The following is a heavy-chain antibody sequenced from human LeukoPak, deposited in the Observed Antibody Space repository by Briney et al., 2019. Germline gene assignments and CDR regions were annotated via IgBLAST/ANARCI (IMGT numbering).Heavy chain of an antibody. J-gene: IGHJ4*02. CDR2: INHSGST. V-gene: IGHV4-34*01. Sequence: SETLSLTCAVYGGSFSGYYWSWIRQPPGKGLEWIGEINHSGSTNYNPSLKSRVTISVDTSKNQFSLKLSSVTAADTAVYYCARGRKTRLGYSGYPLLYYSDYWGQGTLVTVSS. CDR1: GGSFSGYY. D-gene: IGHD5-12*01. CDR3: ARGRKTRLGYSGYPLLYYSDY.